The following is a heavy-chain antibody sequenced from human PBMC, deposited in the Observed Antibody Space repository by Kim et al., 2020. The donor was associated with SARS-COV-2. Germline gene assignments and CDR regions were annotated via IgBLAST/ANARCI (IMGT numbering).Heavy chain of an antibody. CDR1: GYTFTSYY. CDR2: INPSGGST. Sequence: ASVKVSCKASGYTFTSYYMHWVRQAPGQGLEWMGIINPSGGSTSYAQKFQGRVTMTRDTSTSTVYMELSSLRSEDTAVYYCARGGFVVATVYYYYGMDVWGQGTTVTVSS. D-gene: IGHD5-12*01. CDR3: ARGGFVVATVYYYYGMDV. J-gene: IGHJ6*02. V-gene: IGHV1-46*01.